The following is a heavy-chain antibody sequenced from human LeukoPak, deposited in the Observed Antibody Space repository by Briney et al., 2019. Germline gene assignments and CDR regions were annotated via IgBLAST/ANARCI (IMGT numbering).Heavy chain of an antibody. CDR1: GFTFSDHY. J-gene: IGHJ4*02. CDR2: TRNKANSYTT. Sequence: PGGSLRLSCAASGFTFSDHYMDWVRQAPGKGLEWVGRTRNKANSYTTEYAASVKGRFTISRDDSKNSLYLQMTSLKTEDSAVYSCVTVGPPRYFDYWAREPWSPSPQ. CDR3: VTVGPPRYFDY. V-gene: IGHV3-72*01. D-gene: IGHD1-26*01.